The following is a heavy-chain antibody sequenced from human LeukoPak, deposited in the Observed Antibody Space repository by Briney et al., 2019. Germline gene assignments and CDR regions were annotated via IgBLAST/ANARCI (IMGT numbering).Heavy chain of an antibody. V-gene: IGHV3-23*01. CDR3: VKGRISEDGLDF. J-gene: IGHJ4*02. CDR2: ISSSGNT. CDR1: GFTFSRSA. Sequence: GGSLRLSCAASGFTFSRSAMTWVRQTPGKGLDWVSSISSSGNTYYADSVKGRFTISRDNSKNMLYLQMNSLRAEDTAIYYCVKGRISEDGLDFWGQGTLVTVSS. D-gene: IGHD6-13*01.